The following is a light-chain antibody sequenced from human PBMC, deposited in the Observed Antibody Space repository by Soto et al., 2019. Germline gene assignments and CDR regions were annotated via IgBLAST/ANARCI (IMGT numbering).Light chain of an antibody. CDR3: QQRSNWPRT. CDR1: QSIAPNY. V-gene: IGKV3D-20*02. CDR2: GAS. Sequence: EIVLTQSPGTLSLSPGEKAILSCRASQSIAPNYLAWYQQKPGQAPRLLIYGASSRATGIPDRFSGSGSGTDFTLTISRLEPEDFAAYYCQQRSNWPRTFGQGTKVEVK. J-gene: IGKJ1*01.